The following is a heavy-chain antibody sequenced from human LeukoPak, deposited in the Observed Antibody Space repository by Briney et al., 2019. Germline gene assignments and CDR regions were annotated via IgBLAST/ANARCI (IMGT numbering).Heavy chain of an antibody. CDR2: IHYSGST. V-gene: IGHV4-59*01. D-gene: IGHD3-3*01. CDR3: ARGVNFEVITYAAFDI. CDR1: GGSINNYY. Sequence: NTSETLSLTCTVSGGSINNYYWSWIRQPPGKGLEWIGYIHYSGSTTYNPSLRSRVTISVDTSKNQFSLKLRSVTAADTALYYCARGVNFEVITYAAFDIWGQGTMVTVSS. J-gene: IGHJ3*02.